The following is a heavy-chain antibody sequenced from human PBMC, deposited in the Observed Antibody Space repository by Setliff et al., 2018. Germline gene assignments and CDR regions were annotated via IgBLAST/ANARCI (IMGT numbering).Heavy chain of an antibody. CDR3: ARSRDYYDHYYMDV. V-gene: IGHV1-18*01. Sequence: ASVKVSCKPSGYGFLSYGLSWVRQAPGQGLEWMGWISGYNGNTEYAQKFQGRVTITADKSTSTAYMELSSLRSEDTAVYYCARSRDYYDHYYMDVWGKGTTVTVSS. CDR1: GYGFLSYG. CDR2: ISGYNGNT. J-gene: IGHJ6*03.